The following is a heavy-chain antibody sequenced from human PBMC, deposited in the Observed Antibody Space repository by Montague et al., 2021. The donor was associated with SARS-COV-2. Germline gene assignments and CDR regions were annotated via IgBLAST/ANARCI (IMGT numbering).Heavy chain of an antibody. CDR3: VRDTGSAQAGFDA. D-gene: IGHD4-17*01. CDR2: TNYRSKWTS. Sequence: CAISGDSVWSNTAAWNWIRQSPSGGLEWLGRTNYRSKWTSDYATSVEGRISIDPDTTKNQFFLHLRSVTPEDTGVYYCVRDTGSAQAGFDAWGQGTLVTVSS. J-gene: IGHJ4*02. V-gene: IGHV6-1*01. CDR1: GDSVWSNTAA.